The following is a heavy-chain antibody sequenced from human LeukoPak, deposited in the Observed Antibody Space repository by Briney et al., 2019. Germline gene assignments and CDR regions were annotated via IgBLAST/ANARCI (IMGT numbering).Heavy chain of an antibody. D-gene: IGHD6-19*01. CDR1: GFTFSSYS. V-gene: IGHV3-21*04. J-gene: IGHJ3*02. CDR3: AEEYSSGWWEGAFDI. CDR2: ISSSSSYI. Sequence: GGSLRLSCAASGFTFSSYSMNWVRQAPGKGLEWVSSISSSSSYIYYADSVKGRFTISRDNAKNSLYLQMNSLRAEDTAVYYCAEEYSSGWWEGAFDIWGQGTMVTVSS.